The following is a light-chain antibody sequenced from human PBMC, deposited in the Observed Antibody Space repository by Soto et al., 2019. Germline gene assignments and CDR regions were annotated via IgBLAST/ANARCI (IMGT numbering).Light chain of an antibody. Sequence: QSVLTQPPSASGAPGQRVTLSCVGGSSNVGFNAVNWYQQIPGAAPKLLMHGNSQRPSGVPDRFSGSKSGTSASLAIIGLRTEDEAHYYCAAWDESLRGVVFGGGTKVIVL. CDR3: AAWDESLRGVV. CDR2: GNS. V-gene: IGLV1-47*02. CDR1: SSNVGFNA. J-gene: IGLJ3*02.